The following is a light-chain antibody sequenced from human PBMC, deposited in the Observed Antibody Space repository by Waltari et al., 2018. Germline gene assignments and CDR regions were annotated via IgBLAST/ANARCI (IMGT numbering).Light chain of an antibody. Sequence: QSALTQPASVSGSPGPSITISCTGTSSNVENYNLVSWYPHHPGKAPKLLIYEVSKRPAGISNRFSGSTSGNTASLTISGLQAEDESDYYCCSFAGGNNFEVIFGGGTRLTVL. CDR1: SSNVENYNL. CDR2: EVS. V-gene: IGLV2-23*02. J-gene: IGLJ2*01. CDR3: CSFAGGNNFEVI.